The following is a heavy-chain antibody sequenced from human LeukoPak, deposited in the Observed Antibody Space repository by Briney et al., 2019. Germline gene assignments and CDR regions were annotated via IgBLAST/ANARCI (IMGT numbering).Heavy chain of an antibody. Sequence: GRSLRLSCAASGFTFSTYAMHWVRQAPGKGLEWVAVISYAGSNKYYADSVKGRFTISRDNPKNTLYLQMNSLRAEDTAVYYCARGQMGYGSGSYHFDYWGQGTLVTVSS. V-gene: IGHV3-30*04. J-gene: IGHJ4*02. D-gene: IGHD3-10*01. CDR1: GFTFSTYA. CDR3: ARGQMGYGSGSYHFDY. CDR2: ISYAGSNK.